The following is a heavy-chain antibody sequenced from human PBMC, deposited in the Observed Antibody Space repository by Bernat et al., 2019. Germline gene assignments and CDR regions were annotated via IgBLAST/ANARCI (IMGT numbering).Heavy chain of an antibody. D-gene: IGHD3/OR15-3a*01. V-gene: IGHV3-7*04. J-gene: IGHJ4*01. CDR3: ARRPYTRGLGSTSVEF. CDR1: GFTFSSYW. CDR2: IKQDGSEK. Sequence: EVQLVESGGGLVQPGGSLRLSCAASGFTFSSYWMSWLRQAPENGLELVANIKQDGSEKYYLDSVKGRFTISRDNAKNSLYLQMNSLRVEDTAVYYCARRPYTRGLGSTSVEFWDHGSLVTVSS.